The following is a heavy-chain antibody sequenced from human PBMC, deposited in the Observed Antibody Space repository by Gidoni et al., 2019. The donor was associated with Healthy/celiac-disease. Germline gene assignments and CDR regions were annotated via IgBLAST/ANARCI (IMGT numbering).Heavy chain of an antibody. CDR2: ISYDGSNK. J-gene: IGHJ4*02. CDR3: ARDLKIFGVGGADY. V-gene: IGHV3-30-3*01. CDR1: GFPFRSHA. Sequence: QVQLVESGGGVVQPGRSLRLSCAALGFPFRSHAMHWVRPAPGKGLEWVAVISYDGSNKYYADSVKGRFTISRDNSKNTLYLQMNSLRAEDTAVYYCARDLKIFGVGGADYWGQGTLVTVSS. D-gene: IGHD3-3*01.